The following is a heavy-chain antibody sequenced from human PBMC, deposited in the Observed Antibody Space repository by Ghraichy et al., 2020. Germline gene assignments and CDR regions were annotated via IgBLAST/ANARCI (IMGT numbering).Heavy chain of an antibody. CDR1: GGSISSSSYY. D-gene: IGHD3-10*01. Sequence: SETLSLTCTVSGGSISSSSYYWGWIRQPPGKGLEWIGSIYYSGSTYYNPSLKSRVTISVDTSKNQFSLKLSSVTAADTAVYYCARHGRVSGSLRAFDIWGQGTMVTVSS. CDR3: ARHGRVSGSLRAFDI. CDR2: IYYSGST. J-gene: IGHJ3*02. V-gene: IGHV4-39*01.